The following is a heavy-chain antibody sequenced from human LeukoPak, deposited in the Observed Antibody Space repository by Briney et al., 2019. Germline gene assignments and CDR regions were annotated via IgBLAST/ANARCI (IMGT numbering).Heavy chain of an antibody. J-gene: IGHJ6*02. CDR1: GGSVNSGSYY. CDR3: ARASRKRLGVAAISIGYYYGMDV. Sequence: VKPSETLSLTCTVSGGSVNSGSYYWNWIRQPPGKGLEWIGYIYYSGSTNYNPSLKSRVTISVDTSKNQFSLKLSSVTAADTAVYYCARASRKRLGVAAISIGYYYGMDVWGQGTTVTVSS. V-gene: IGHV4-61*01. D-gene: IGHD5-12*01. CDR2: IYYSGST.